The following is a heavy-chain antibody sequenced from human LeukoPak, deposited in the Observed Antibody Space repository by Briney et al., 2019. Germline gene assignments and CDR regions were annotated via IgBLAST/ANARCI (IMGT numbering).Heavy chain of an antibody. CDR2: IYHSGST. V-gene: IGHV4-4*02. CDR1: GGSISSSNW. J-gene: IGHJ4*02. Sequence: PSETLSLTCAVSGGSISSSNWWSWVRQPPGKGLEWIGEIYHSGSTNYNPSLKSRVTISVDTSKNQFSLKLSSVTAADTAVYYCASSPADSSGYYDYWGQGTLVTVSS. CDR3: ASSPADSSGYYDY. D-gene: IGHD3-22*01.